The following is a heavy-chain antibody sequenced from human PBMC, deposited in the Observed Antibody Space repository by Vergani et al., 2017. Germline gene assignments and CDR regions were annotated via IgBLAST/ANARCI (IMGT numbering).Heavy chain of an antibody. CDR3: AKDHYDFWSGYPNLSPFDL. J-gene: IGHJ2*01. D-gene: IGHD3-3*01. Sequence: QVQLVESGGGVVQPGGSLRLSCAASGFTFSSYGMHWVRQAPGKGLEWVAFIRYDGSNKYDADSVKGRFTISRDNSKNTLYLQMNSLRAEDTALYYCAKDHYDFWSGYPNLSPFDLWGRGTLVTVSS. CDR2: IRYDGSNK. CDR1: GFTFSSYG. V-gene: IGHV3-30*02.